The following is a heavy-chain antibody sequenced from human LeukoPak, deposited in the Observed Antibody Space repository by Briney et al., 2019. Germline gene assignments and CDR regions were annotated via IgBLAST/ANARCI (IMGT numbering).Heavy chain of an antibody. CDR1: GFTFGDYA. CDR2: IRNKAYGGTT. Sequence: TGGSLRLSCTASGFTFGDYAMSWVRQAPGKGLEWVGFIRNKAYGGTTEYAASVKGRFTISRDDSKSIAYLQMNSLKMEDTAVYYCTPTTVTTRTIGFWGQGPLVTVSS. V-gene: IGHV3-49*04. CDR3: TPTTVTTRTIGF. D-gene: IGHD4-17*01. J-gene: IGHJ4*02.